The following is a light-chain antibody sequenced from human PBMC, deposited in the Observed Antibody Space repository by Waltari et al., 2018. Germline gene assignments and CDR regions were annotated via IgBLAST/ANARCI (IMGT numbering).Light chain of an antibody. Sequence: DIQVTQSPSSLPAPVGDRVTITCRTSQAINGYLNWYQQKPGKAPKILIYGASNLQSGVPSRFSGSGSGTDFTLTISSLQPEDFATYYCQQSYTTPLTFGGGTKVEIK. CDR3: QQSYTTPLT. J-gene: IGKJ4*01. CDR2: GAS. CDR1: QAINGY. V-gene: IGKV1-39*01.